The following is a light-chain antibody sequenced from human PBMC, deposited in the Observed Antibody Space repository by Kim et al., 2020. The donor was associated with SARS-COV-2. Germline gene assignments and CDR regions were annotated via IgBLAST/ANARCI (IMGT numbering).Light chain of an antibody. Sequence: SASVGDRVTITCRASENIGSWLAWYQQKPGKAPSLLIYSTSTLHSGVPSRFSGSGSGTDFTLTVSSLQPEDSAVYYCQQLNDFPLTFGGGTNWRS. CDR3: QQLNDFPLT. V-gene: IGKV1-12*01. CDR2: STS. J-gene: IGKJ4*01. CDR1: ENIGSW.